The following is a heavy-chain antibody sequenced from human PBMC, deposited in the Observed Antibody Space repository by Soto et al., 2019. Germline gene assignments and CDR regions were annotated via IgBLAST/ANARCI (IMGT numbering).Heavy chain of an antibody. J-gene: IGHJ4*02. V-gene: IGHV3-23*01. D-gene: IGHD3-10*01. CDR2: ISGSGGST. CDR1: GFTFSSYA. CDR3: AKDRGAAMVRYYFDS. Sequence: EVQLLESGGGLVQPGGSLRLSCAASGFTFSSYAMCWVRQAPGKGLEWVSAISGSGGSTYSADSVKGRFTISRDNSKKTLYLQMNSLRADDTAVYYCAKDRGAAMVRYYFDSWGQGTLVTVSS.